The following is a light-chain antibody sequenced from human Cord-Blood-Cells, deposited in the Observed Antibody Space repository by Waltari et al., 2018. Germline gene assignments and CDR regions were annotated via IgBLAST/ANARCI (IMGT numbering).Light chain of an antibody. Sequence: AIQLTQSPSSLSASVGDRVTITCRANQGISSALAWYQQKPGKAPKLLIYDASSLESGVPSRFSGSGSGTDFTLTISSLQPEDFATYYCQQFNSYPLTFGPGTKVDIK. CDR3: QQFNSYPLT. V-gene: IGKV1-13*02. CDR2: DAS. CDR1: QGISSA. J-gene: IGKJ3*01.